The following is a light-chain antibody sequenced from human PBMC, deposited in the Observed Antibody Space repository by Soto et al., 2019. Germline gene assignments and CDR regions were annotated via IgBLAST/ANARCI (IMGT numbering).Light chain of an antibody. CDR3: QQYGSLSWT. J-gene: IGKJ1*01. Sequence: EIVLTQSPGTLSLSLGERATLSCRASQSVSSNYLAWYQQKPGQAPRLLIYGASSRATGIPDMFSGSGSGTDFTLTISRLEPEDFAVYYCQQYGSLSWTFGQGTKVEIK. V-gene: IGKV3-20*01. CDR1: QSVSSNY. CDR2: GAS.